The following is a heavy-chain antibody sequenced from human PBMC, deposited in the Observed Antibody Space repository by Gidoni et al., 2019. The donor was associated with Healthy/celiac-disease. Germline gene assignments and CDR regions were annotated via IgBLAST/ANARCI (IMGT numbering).Heavy chain of an antibody. J-gene: IGHJ3*02. D-gene: IGHD4-17*01. Sequence: QLHLQKSGQGLVKPSKTLPPPCTVPVAPSSSGSYYWSWIRQPAGKGLEWIGRIYTSGSTNYNPSLKSRVTISVDTSKNQFSLKLSSVTAADTAVYYCASGTTVVTGDAFDIWGQGTMVTVSS. CDR1: VAPSSSGSYY. CDR2: IYTSGST. CDR3: ASGTTVVTGDAFDI. V-gene: IGHV4-61*02.